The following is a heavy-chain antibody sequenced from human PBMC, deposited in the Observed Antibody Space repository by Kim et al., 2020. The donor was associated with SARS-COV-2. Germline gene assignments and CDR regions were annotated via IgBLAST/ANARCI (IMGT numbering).Heavy chain of an antibody. CDR2: ISHDGSNQ. CDR1: GFTFSSFF. CDR3: VRASGLNYGDY. V-gene: IGHV3-30-3*01. D-gene: IGHD4-17*01. Sequence: GGSLRLSCAASGFTFSSFFIHWVRQAPGKGLEWVASISHDGSNQFYADSVKGRFTISRDNSKNTVYLQMNSLRADDTAVYYSVRASGLNYGDYWGQGTLVTVSS. J-gene: IGHJ4*02.